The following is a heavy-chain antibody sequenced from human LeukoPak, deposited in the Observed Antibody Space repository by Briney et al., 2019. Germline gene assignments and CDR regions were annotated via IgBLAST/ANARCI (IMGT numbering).Heavy chain of an antibody. Sequence: GGSLRLSCAASGFTFNRYGMHWVRRAPGKGLEWVAVIWYDGSKKYYGDSVKGRVTISRDDSKNTLYLQMNSLRGEDTAVYYCARDLGTTNYYFDYWGQGTPVTVSS. J-gene: IGHJ4*02. CDR3: ARDLGTTNYYFDY. CDR1: GFTFNRYG. D-gene: IGHD1-26*01. CDR2: IWYDGSKK. V-gene: IGHV3-33*01.